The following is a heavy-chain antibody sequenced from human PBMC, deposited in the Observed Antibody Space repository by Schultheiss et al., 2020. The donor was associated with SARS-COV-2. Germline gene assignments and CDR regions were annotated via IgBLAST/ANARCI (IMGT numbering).Heavy chain of an antibody. Sequence: SETLSLTCAVYGGSFSGYYWSWIRQPPGKGLEWIGYIYYSGSTYYNPSLKSRVTISVDTSKNQFSLKLSSVTAADTAVYYCARVSDYDFWSGYYTDGYYYYGMDVWGQGTTVTVSS. CDR3: ARVSDYDFWSGYYTDGYYYYGMDV. J-gene: IGHJ6*02. V-gene: IGHV4-34*09. D-gene: IGHD3-3*01. CDR2: IYYSGST. CDR1: GGSFSGYY.